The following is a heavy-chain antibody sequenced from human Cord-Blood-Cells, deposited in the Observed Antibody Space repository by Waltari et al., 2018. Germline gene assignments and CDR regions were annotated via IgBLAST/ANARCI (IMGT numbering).Heavy chain of an antibody. V-gene: IGHV1-69*01. J-gene: IGHJ4*02. CDR2: VIPIFGTA. CDR3: ARKYYYDSSGYYLNV. Sequence: QVQLVQSGAEVKKPGSSVKVSCKASGGTVSSYAISWVRQAPGQGIEWLGGVIPIFGTANYAQKFQGRVTITADESTSTAYMELSSLRSEDTAVYYCARKYYYDSSGYYLNVWGQGTLVTVSS. CDR1: GGTVSSYA. D-gene: IGHD3-22*01.